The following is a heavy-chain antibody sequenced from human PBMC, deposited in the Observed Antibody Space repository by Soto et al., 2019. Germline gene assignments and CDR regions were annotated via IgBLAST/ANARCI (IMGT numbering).Heavy chain of an antibody. Sequence: QVQLVQSGAEVKKPGASVKVSCKASGYTFTSYDINWVRQATVQGLEWMGWMNPDSGNTGYAQKFQGRVTMTRNTSISTAYMELSSLRSEDTAVYYCARWPDGYYYYGMDVWGQGTTVTVYS. V-gene: IGHV1-8*01. CDR3: ARWPDGYYYYGMDV. J-gene: IGHJ6*02. CDR2: MNPDSGNT. CDR1: GYTFTSYD.